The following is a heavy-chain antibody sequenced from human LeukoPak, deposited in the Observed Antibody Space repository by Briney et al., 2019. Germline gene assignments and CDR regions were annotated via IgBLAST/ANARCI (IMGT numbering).Heavy chain of an antibody. J-gene: IGHJ4*02. CDR2: INPTSGGI. D-gene: IGHD2-8*01. Sequence: ASVKLSCKASGYTFTRYYMHCARQPPGQAFESMRWINPTSGGINYAQKFQGRVTMTRDTSISTAYMELSRLRSDATAVYYCASHFFPPGYCTNVLCSFDYWGQGTLVTVSS. V-gene: IGHV1-2*02. CDR1: GYTFTRYY. CDR3: ASHFFPPGYCTNVLCSFDY.